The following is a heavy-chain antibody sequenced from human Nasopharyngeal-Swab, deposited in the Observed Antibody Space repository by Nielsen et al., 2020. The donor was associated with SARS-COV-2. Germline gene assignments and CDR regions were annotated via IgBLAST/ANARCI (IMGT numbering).Heavy chain of an antibody. V-gene: IGHV1-58*01. J-gene: IGHJ3*02. D-gene: IGHD6-19*01. Sequence: SVKVSCKASGFTFPSSAVQWVRQARGQRLEWIGWIVVGSGNTNYAQKFQERVTITRDMSTSTAYMELSSLRSEDTAVYYCAVASSGWYFPQGAFDIWGQGTMVTVSS. CDR2: IVVGSGNT. CDR3: AVASSGWYFPQGAFDI. CDR1: GFTFPSSA.